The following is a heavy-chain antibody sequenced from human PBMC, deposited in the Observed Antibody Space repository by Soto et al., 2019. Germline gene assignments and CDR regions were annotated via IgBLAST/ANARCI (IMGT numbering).Heavy chain of an antibody. J-gene: IGHJ6*02. Sequence: PSETLSLTCTVSGGSISSGGYYWSWIRQHPGKGLEWIGYIYYSGSTYYNPSLKSRVTISVDTSKNQFSLKLSSVTAADTAVYYCARDVLLWFGEPISPYGTDGWGQGTTVTVSS. CDR2: IYYSGST. V-gene: IGHV4-31*03. CDR1: GGSISSGGYY. CDR3: ARDVLLWFGEPISPYGTDG. D-gene: IGHD3-10*01.